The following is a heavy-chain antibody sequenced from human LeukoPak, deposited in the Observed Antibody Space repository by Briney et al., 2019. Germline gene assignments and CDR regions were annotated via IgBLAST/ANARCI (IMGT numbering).Heavy chain of an antibody. Sequence: GESLKISCKGSGYNFTTHWIGWVRQMPGKGLQWMGIIFPSDSDTSYSPSFQGQITISADRSISTAYLHLSSLKASDTAMYYRAGALGSGNYMTFDYWGQGTLVTVSS. J-gene: IGHJ4*02. V-gene: IGHV5-51*01. CDR3: AGALGSGNYMTFDY. D-gene: IGHD3-10*01. CDR1: GYNFTTHW. CDR2: IFPSDSDT.